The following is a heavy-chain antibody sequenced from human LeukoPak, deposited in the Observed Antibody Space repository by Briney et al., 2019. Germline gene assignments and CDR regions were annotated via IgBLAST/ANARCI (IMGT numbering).Heavy chain of an antibody. V-gene: IGHV3-30*18. Sequence: GGSLRLSCAASGFTFSSYGMHWVRQAPGKGLEWVAVISYDGSKKYYADSVKGRFTISRDNSKNTLYLQMNSLRAEDTAVYYCAKAGVAGTKYYYDSSGYYYYNWFDPWGQGTLVTVSS. CDR3: AKAGVAGTKYYYDSSGYYYYNWFDP. D-gene: IGHD3-22*01. CDR1: GFTFSSYG. CDR2: ISYDGSKK. J-gene: IGHJ5*02.